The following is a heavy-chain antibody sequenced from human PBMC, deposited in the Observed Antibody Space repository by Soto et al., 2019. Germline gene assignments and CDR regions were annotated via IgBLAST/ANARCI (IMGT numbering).Heavy chain of an antibody. Sequence: PGESLKISCEGSGYTFTNYWIGWVRQMPGKGLEWMGIIYPGDSDTKYSPSLQGQVTISADKSISIVYLQWSSLTASDTAMYYCARQGLHGSEWDGMDVWGQGNTVPVSS. D-gene: IGHD6-25*01. CDR3: ARQGLHGSEWDGMDV. V-gene: IGHV5-51*01. CDR1: GYTFTNYW. CDR2: IYPGDSDT. J-gene: IGHJ6*02.